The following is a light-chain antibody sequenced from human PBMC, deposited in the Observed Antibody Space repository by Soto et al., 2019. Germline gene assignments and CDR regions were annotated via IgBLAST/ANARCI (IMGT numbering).Light chain of an antibody. V-gene: IGKV3-11*01. CDR2: DAS. Sequence: EIGLTQSPATLSWSPGERATLSCGASQSVSSYLAWYQQKPGKAPRLLIYDASTRATGIPARLSGSGYGTDFTLTITSMETEDFEVYYCQQRSNSTPTFGQGTQVDIK. CDR1: QSVSSY. CDR3: QQRSNSTPT. J-gene: IGKJ1*01.